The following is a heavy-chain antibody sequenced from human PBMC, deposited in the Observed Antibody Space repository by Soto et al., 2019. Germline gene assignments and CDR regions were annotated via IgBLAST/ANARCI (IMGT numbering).Heavy chain of an antibody. D-gene: IGHD3-3*01. CDR2: IYWDDDK. J-gene: IGHJ4*02. Sequence: QITLNESGPTQVKPRQTLTLTCTFSGFSLTTSGVGVGWSRQSPGKAPEWLALIYWDDDKRYSPSLKSRLTSTKDTSKNQVVLTMADLDPADTATYYCAHRVLRTVFGLVTTTAIYFDFWGQGTPVAVSS. CDR1: GFSLTTSGVG. V-gene: IGHV2-5*02. CDR3: AHRVLRTVFGLVTTTAIYFDF.